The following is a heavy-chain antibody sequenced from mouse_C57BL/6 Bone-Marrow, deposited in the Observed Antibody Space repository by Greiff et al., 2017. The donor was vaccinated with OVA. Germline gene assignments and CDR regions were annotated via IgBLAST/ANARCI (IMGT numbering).Heavy chain of an antibody. CDR3: ARSRQLRLPYYAMDY. V-gene: IGHV1-64*01. D-gene: IGHD3-2*02. J-gene: IGHJ4*01. CDR1: GYTFTSYW. Sequence: QVQLQQPGAELVKPGASVKLSCKASGYTFTSYWMHWVKQRPGQGLEWIGMIHPNSGSTNYNEKFKSKATLTVDKSSSTAYMQLSSLTSEDSAVYYCARSRQLRLPYYAMDYWGQGTSVTVSS. CDR2: IHPNSGST.